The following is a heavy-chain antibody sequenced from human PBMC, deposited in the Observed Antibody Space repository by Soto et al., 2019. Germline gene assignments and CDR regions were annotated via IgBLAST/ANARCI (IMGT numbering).Heavy chain of an antibody. Sequence: QVQLQQWGAGLLKPSETLSLNCAVNGGSLSGYYWSWIRQPPGKGLEWIGEIKDGGYTNYSPSLKSRATTSSATANHQFPLRLNSVTAADTGVYYCARGQGGVVATHWDQGALVTVSS. V-gene: IGHV4-34*01. CDR3: ARGQGGVVATH. CDR1: GGSLSGYY. J-gene: IGHJ4*02. D-gene: IGHD5-12*01. CDR2: IKDGGYT.